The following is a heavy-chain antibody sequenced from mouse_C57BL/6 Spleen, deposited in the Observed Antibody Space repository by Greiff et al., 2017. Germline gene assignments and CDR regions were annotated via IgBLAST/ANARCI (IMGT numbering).Heavy chain of an antibody. D-gene: IGHD2-5*01. CDR2: IYPGSGNT. CDR1: GYTFTDYY. CDR3: ARSEGYSNYHYFDY. V-gene: IGHV1-76*01. J-gene: IGHJ2*01. Sequence: QVQLQQSGAELVRPGASVKLSCKASGYTFTDYYINWVKQRPGQGLEWIARIYPGSGNTYYNEKFKGKATLTAEKSSSTAYLQLSSLTSEDSAVYFCARSEGYSNYHYFDYWGQGTTLTVSS.